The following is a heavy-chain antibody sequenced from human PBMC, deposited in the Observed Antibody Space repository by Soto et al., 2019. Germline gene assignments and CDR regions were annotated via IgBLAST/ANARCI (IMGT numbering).Heavy chain of an antibody. D-gene: IGHD3-10*01. Sequence: PXGSLRLSCAAAGVSFKDYYMTWMRQTPEKGLEWISTITSSGGNAYYAATVKGRVTISRDNAHNSLYLQMSGLRAEDTALYYCARYIYPNYLNYCGLWGQGTLVTVS. V-gene: IGHV3-11*01. CDR1: GVSFKDYY. CDR2: ITSSGGNA. J-gene: IGHJ1*01. CDR3: ARYIYPNYLNYCGL.